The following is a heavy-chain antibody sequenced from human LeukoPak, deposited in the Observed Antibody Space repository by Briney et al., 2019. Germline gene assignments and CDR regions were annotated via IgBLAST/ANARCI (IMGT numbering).Heavy chain of an antibody. CDR2: IKSKTDGGTT. D-gene: IGHD3-9*01. CDR3: TTYYDILTANFGRDY. Sequence: GGSLRLSCAASGFTFSNAWMSWVRQAPGKGLEWVGRIKSKTDGGTTDYAAPVKGRFTISRDDSKNTLYLQMNSLKTEDTAVYYCTTYYDILTANFGRDYWGQGTLVTVSS. V-gene: IGHV3-15*01. CDR1: GFTFSNAW. J-gene: IGHJ4*02.